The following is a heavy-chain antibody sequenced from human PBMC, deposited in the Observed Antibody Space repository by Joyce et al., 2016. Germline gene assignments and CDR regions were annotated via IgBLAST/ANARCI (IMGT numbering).Heavy chain of an antibody. CDR3: ARDTAMATGYYYYGMDV. D-gene: IGHD5-18*01. CDR2: INPSGGST. CDR1: GYTFTNYY. J-gene: IGHJ6*02. V-gene: IGHV1-46*01. Sequence: QVQLVQSGAEVKKPGASVKVSCTASGYTFTNYYMHWVRQDPGQGLEWMGIINPSGGSTNSAQKFQGRVTMTRDTSTSTVYMELSSLRSEDTAVYYCARDTAMATGYYYYGMDVWGQGTTVTVSS.